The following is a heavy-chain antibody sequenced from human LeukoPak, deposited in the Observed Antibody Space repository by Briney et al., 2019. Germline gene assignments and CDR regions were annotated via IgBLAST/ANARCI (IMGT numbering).Heavy chain of an antibody. D-gene: IGHD1-1*01. CDR3: ARSRLDSYYYYYYGMGV. CDR2: IYYSGST. CDR1: GGSISSYY. Sequence: SETLSLTCTVSGGSISSYYWSWIRQPPGKGLEWIGYIYYSGSTNYNPSLKSRVTISVDTSKNQFSLKLSSVTAADTAVYYCARSRLDSYYYYYYGMGVWGQGTTVTVSS. J-gene: IGHJ6*02. V-gene: IGHV4-59*08.